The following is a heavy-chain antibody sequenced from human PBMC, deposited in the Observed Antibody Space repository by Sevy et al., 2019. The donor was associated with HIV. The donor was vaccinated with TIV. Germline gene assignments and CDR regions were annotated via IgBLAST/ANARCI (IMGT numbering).Heavy chain of an antibody. V-gene: IGHV2-70*01. J-gene: IGHJ5*02. Sequence: SGPTLVNPTQTLTLTCTFSGFSLSTSGMCVSWIRQPPGKALEWLALIDWDDDKYYSTSLKTRLTISKDTSKNQVVLTMTNMDPVETATYYCARMKVAATRSNWFDPWGQGTLVTVSS. CDR3: ARMKVAATRSNWFDP. CDR2: IDWDDDK. CDR1: GFSLSTSGMC. D-gene: IGHD2-15*01.